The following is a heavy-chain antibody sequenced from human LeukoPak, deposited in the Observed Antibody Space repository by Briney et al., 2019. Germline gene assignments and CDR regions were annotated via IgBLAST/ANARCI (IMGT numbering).Heavy chain of an antibody. J-gene: IGHJ6*03. CDR3: ARQLYSSGSYYAPMGV. V-gene: IGHV4-39*01. CDR1: GGSISSSIYF. D-gene: IGHD3-10*01. Sequence: SETLSLTCTVSGGSISSSIYFWGWIRQPPGKGLEWIGSIHYSGGTYHDPSLKSRVTVSLDTSKNQFSLKLSSVTATDTAVYYCARQLYSSGSYYAPMGVWGKGTTVTISS. CDR2: IHYSGGT.